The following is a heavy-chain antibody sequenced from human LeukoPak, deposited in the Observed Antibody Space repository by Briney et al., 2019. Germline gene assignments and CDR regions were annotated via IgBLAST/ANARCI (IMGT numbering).Heavy chain of an antibody. CDR1: GFTFSDVW. CDR2: IKTKTDGGTV. V-gene: IGHV3-15*01. Sequence: GGSLRLSCATSGFTFSDVWMNWVRQAPGKGLEWVGRIKTKTDGGTVDYAAPVKGRFTISRDDPTASLYLQMSSLRTEDTAVYYCTTGVYWGQGILVTVSS. CDR3: TTGVY. J-gene: IGHJ4*02.